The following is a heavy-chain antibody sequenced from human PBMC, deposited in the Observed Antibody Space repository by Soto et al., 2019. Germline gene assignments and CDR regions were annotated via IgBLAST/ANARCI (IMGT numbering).Heavy chain of an antibody. CDR2: ISGSGGST. D-gene: IGHD2-2*01. V-gene: IGHV3-23*01. CDR1: GFTFSSYA. CDR3: AKDCCEKYCISTSCSGGLDV. J-gene: IGHJ6*02. Sequence: GGSLRLSCAASGFTFSSYAMSWVRQAPGKGQEWVSGISGSGGSTYYADSVKGRFTISRDNSKNTLFLQMNSLRAEDTAIYYFAKDCCEKYCISTSCSGGLDVWGQGTTVTVSS.